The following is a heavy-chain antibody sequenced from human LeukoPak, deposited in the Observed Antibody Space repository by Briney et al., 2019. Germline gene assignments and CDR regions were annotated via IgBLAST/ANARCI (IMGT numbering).Heavy chain of an antibody. CDR3: AKGRSGGYYDAFDI. CDR2: ISWDSGSI. D-gene: IGHD3-22*01. J-gene: IGHJ3*02. V-gene: IGHV3-9*03. Sequence: PGGSLRLSCAASGFTFDDYAMNWVRQAPGKGLEWVSGISWDSGSIGYADSVKGRCTISRDNAKNSLYLQMNSLRAEDMALYYCAKGRSGGYYDAFDIWGQGTMVTVSS. CDR1: GFTFDDYA.